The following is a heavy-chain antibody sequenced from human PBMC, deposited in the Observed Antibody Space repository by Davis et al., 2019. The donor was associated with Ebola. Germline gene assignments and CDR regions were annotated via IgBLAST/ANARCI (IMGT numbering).Heavy chain of an antibody. CDR3: TRGDDARKQGF. CDR1: GGSFSSFY. CDR2: IHPFGTI. Sequence: PSETLSLTCAVYGGSFSSFYRSWIRQAPGKGPEWIGEIHPFGTIHYNPSLQSRLTISVDMSKSQFSLSLTSVTAADTAVYYCTRGDDARKQGFWGQGTLVTVSS. V-gene: IGHV4-34*01. D-gene: IGHD2-2*01. J-gene: IGHJ4*02.